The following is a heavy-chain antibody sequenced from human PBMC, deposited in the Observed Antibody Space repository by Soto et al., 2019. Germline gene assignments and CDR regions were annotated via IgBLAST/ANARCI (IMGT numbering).Heavy chain of an antibody. D-gene: IGHD6-6*01. CDR1: GYTFTSYG. J-gene: IGHJ6*02. CDR3: AREGGDDSIAARPEYYYYGMDV. CDR2: ISAYNGNT. Sequence: QVQLVQSGAEVKKPGASVKVSRKASGYTFTSYGISWVRQAPGQGLEWMEWISAYNGNTNYAQKLQGRVTMTTDTTTSTAYMELRSLRSDDTAVYYCAREGGDDSIAARPEYYYYGMDVWGQGTTVTVSS. V-gene: IGHV1-18*01.